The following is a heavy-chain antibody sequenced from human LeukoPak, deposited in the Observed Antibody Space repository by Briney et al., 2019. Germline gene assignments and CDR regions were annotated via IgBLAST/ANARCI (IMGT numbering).Heavy chain of an antibody. J-gene: IGHJ4*02. V-gene: IGHV1-2*02. D-gene: IGHD2-15*01. CDR2: INPNSGGT. CDR1: GYTFTGYY. CDR3: ARGRHCSGGSCYLDY. Sequence: ASVKVSCKASGYTFTGYYMQWVRQAPGQGHEWMGWINPNSGGTNYAQKFQGRITMTRDTSISTVYMELSRLTSDDTAVYYCARGRHCSGGSCYLDYWGQGTLVTVSS.